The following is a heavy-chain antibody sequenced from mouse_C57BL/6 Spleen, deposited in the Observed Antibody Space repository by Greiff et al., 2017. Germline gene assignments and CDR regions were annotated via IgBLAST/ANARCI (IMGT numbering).Heavy chain of an antibody. CDR3: ARELYGPYAMDY. CDR1: GYSITSGYY. J-gene: IGHJ4*01. Sequence: EVQLQESGPGLVKPSQSLSLTCSVTGYSITSGYYWNWIRQFPGNKLEWMGYISYDGSNNYNPSLKNRISITRDTSKNQFFLKLNSVTTEDTATYYCARELYGPYAMDYWGQGTSVTVSS. V-gene: IGHV3-6*01. D-gene: IGHD1-1*02. CDR2: ISYDGSN.